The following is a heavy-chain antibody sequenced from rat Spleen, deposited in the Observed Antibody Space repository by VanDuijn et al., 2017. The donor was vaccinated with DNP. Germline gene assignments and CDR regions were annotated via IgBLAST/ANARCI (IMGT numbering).Heavy chain of an antibody. CDR3: AKTPSPNYGFTSFDY. Sequence: EVQLVESGGGPVQPGRSLKLSCVAYGFIFSNYWMTWIRQAPGKGLEWVASISNAGGSTYYPDSVKGRFSISRDNAKSTLYLQMDSLRSEDTATYYCAKTPSPNYGFTSFDYWGQGVMVTVSS. V-gene: IGHV5-31*01. J-gene: IGHJ2*01. CDR2: ISNAGGST. D-gene: IGHD1-11*01. CDR1: GFIFSNYW.